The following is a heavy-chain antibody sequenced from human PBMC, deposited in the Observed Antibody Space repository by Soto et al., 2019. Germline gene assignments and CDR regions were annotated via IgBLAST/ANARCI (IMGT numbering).Heavy chain of an antibody. J-gene: IGHJ4*02. Sequence: ASVKVSCKASGYRFTTYQMHWVRQAPGQGLEWMGTINPSGGSTSYAQRFQGRVTMTRDTSTSTVYMQLSSLRSEDTALYYCARGDSNDWYFDYWGQGTLVTVSS. D-gene: IGHD3-9*01. V-gene: IGHV1-46*01. CDR3: ARGDSNDWYFDY. CDR2: INPSGGST. CDR1: GYRFTTYQ.